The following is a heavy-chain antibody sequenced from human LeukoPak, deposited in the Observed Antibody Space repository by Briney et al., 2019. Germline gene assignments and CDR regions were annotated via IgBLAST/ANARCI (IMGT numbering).Heavy chain of an antibody. V-gene: IGHV1-69*04. D-gene: IGHD3-9*01. Sequence: SVKVSCKASGGTFSSYAISWVRQAPGQGLEWMGRIIPILGIADYAQKFQGRVTITADKSTSTAYMELSSLRSEDTAVYYCAIVRYFGILMDVWGQGTTVTVSS. J-gene: IGHJ6*02. CDR1: GGTFSSYA. CDR3: AIVRYFGILMDV. CDR2: IIPILGIA.